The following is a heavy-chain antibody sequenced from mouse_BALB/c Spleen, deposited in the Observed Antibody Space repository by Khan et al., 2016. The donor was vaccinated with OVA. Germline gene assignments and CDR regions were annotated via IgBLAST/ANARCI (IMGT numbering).Heavy chain of an antibody. CDR2: ISCYNGAT. D-gene: IGHD2-3*01. V-gene: IGHV1S34*01. J-gene: IGHJ4*01. CDR3: ARDGYYYAMDY. Sequence: LVETGASVKISCKASGYSFTGYYIHWVKQSHGKSLEWIGFISCYNGATGYNQKFQGKATFTVDPSSSTAYMQFSSLTSEDSAVYYCARDGYYYAMDYWGQGTSVTVSS. CDR1: GYSFTGYY.